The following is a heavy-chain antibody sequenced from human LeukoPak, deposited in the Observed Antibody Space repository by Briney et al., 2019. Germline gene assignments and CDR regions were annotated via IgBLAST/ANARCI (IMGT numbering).Heavy chain of an antibody. CDR1: GYTFTSYY. CDR3: ARDPQGNYYFDY. D-gene: IGHD4-23*01. V-gene: IGHV1-46*01. Sequence: ASVKVSCKASGYTFTSYYMHWVRQAPGQGLEWMGIINPSGGSTSYAQKFQGRVTMARDTSTSTVYMELSSLRSEDTAVYYCARDPQGNYYFDYWGQGTLVTVSS. CDR2: INPSGGST. J-gene: IGHJ4*02.